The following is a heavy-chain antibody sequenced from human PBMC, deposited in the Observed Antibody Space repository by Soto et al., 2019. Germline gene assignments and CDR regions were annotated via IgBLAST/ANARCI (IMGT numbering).Heavy chain of an antibody. V-gene: IGHV3-48*02. J-gene: IGHJ6*02. CDR3: ARVLSCISTSCYTYYYYGMDV. CDR2: ISSSSSTI. D-gene: IGHD2-2*01. CDR1: GFTFSSYS. Sequence: GGSLRLSCAASGFTFSSYSMNWVRQAPGKGLEWVSYISSSSSTIYYADSVKGRFTISRDNAKNSLYLQMNSLRDEDTAVYYCARVLSCISTSCYTYYYYGMDVWGQGTTVTVSS.